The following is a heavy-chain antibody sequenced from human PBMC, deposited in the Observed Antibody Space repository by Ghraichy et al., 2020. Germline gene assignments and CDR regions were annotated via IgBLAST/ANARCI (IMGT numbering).Heavy chain of an antibody. D-gene: IGHD3-16*01. CDR2: ISASGST. CDR1: GDSFTTSY. V-gene: IGHV4-4*07. CDR3: ARDDLVGGGGRNWFHP. Sequence: SETLSLTCTVSGDSFTTSYWTWIRQPAGKGLEWIGRISASGSTYQNPSLRSRISMSVDTSKNTFSLRLTSVTAADTAVYYCARDDLVGGGGRNWFHPWGQGRLVNVSS. J-gene: IGHJ5*02.